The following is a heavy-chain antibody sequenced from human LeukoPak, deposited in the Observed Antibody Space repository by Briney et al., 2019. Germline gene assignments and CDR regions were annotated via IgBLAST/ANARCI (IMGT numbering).Heavy chain of an antibody. CDR2: INHSGST. V-gene: IGHV4-34*01. D-gene: IGHD3-22*01. J-gene: IGHJ5*02. CDR3: ARGVGYYDSSGSNWFDP. CDR1: GGSFSGYY. Sequence: PSETLSLTCAVYGGSFSGYYWSWIREPPRKGLEWIGEINHSGSTNYNPSLKSRVTISVDTSKNQFSLKLSSVAAADTAVYYCARGVGYYDSSGSNWFDPWGQGTLVTVSS.